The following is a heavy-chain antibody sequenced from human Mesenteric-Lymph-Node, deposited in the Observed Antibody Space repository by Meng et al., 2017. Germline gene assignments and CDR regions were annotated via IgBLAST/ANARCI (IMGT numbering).Heavy chain of an antibody. Sequence: SVKVSCKASGGTFSRFAISWVRQAPGQGLEWMGGIIPVFGTIDYAQKFQDRVTITADKSTSTVYMDLSSLRSEDTAMYYCARWPGHTVTTDYWGQGTLVTVSS. D-gene: IGHD4-17*01. J-gene: IGHJ4*02. CDR3: ARWPGHTVTTDY. CDR1: GGTFSRFA. CDR2: IIPVFGTI. V-gene: IGHV1-69*06.